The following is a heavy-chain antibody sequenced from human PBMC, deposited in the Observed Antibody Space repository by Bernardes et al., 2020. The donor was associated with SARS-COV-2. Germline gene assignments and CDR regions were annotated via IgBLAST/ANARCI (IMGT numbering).Heavy chain of an antibody. CDR2: INAGNGNT. J-gene: IGHJ4*02. Sequence: ASVKVSCKASGYTFTSYAMHWVRQAPGQRLEWMGWINAGNGNTKYSQKLQGRVTITRDTSASTAYMELRSLRSEDTAVFYCARENRDYYGSGSLDYWAQGTLVTVSS. CDR1: GYTFTSYA. D-gene: IGHD3-10*01. CDR3: ARENRDYYGSGSLDY. V-gene: IGHV1-3*01.